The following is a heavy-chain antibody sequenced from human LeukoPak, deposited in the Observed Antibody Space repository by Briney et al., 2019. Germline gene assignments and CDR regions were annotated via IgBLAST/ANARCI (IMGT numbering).Heavy chain of an antibody. CDR1: GFTFSSYA. CDR3: ARDRADGDPVWFDP. Sequence: PGGSLRLSCAVSGFTFSSYAMHWVRQAPGKGLEWVAVISYDGSNKYYADSVKGRFTISRDNSKNTLYLQMNSLRAEDTAVYYCARDRADGDPVWFDPWGQGTLVTVSS. J-gene: IGHJ5*02. D-gene: IGHD2-21*02. CDR2: ISYDGSNK. V-gene: IGHV3-30-3*01.